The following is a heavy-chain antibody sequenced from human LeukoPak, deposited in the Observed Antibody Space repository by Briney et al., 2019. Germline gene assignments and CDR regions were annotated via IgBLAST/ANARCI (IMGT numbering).Heavy chain of an antibody. Sequence: ASVKVSCKASGYTFTSYGISWVRQAPGQGLEWMGWISAYNGNTNYAQKLQGRVTMTTDTSTSTAYMELRSLRSDDTAVYYCARLHSGWSYYYYIDVWGKGTTVTVSS. V-gene: IGHV1-18*01. J-gene: IGHJ6*03. D-gene: IGHD6-19*01. CDR2: ISAYNGNT. CDR3: ARLHSGWSYYYYIDV. CDR1: GYTFTSYG.